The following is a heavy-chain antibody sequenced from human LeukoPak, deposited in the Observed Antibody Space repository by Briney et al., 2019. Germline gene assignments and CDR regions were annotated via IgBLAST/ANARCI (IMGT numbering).Heavy chain of an antibody. J-gene: IGHJ4*02. V-gene: IGHV4-59*01. Sequence: SETLSLTCTVSRGSISSYYWCWIRQPPATGLEWIGYIYYSGTTRYNPSLTSRLTISIDTSKNQFSLKLSSVTAADTAVYVCARGGGFTYGRQPFDCWGQGTLVTVSS. CDR2: IYYSGTT. CDR3: ARGGGFTYGRQPFDC. D-gene: IGHD5-18*01. CDR1: RGSISSYY.